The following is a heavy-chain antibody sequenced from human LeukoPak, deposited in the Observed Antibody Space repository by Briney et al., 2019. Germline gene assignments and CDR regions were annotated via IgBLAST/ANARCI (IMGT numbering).Heavy chain of an antibody. D-gene: IGHD2-2*01. J-gene: IGHJ5*02. CDR2: IYYSGNT. Sequence: SETLSLTCTVSGGSISSGDYYWSWIRQPPGKGLEWIGYIYYSGNTYYNPSLKSRVTISVDTSKNQFSLKLSSVTAADTAVYYCARTQLYCSSTSCYVNWFDPWGQGTLVTASS. CDR3: ARTQLYCSSTSCYVNWFDP. V-gene: IGHV4-30-4*01. CDR1: GGSISSGDYY.